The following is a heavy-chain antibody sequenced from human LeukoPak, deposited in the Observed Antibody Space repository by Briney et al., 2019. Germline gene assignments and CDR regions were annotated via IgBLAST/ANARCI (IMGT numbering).Heavy chain of an antibody. D-gene: IGHD3-22*01. Sequence: SETLSLTCTVSGDSISRSGCYWGWIRQPPGKGLEWIGNIYYTGSTYYNSSLKSRITISVDTSKNQFSLTLSSVTAADTAVYYCARVPYYFEISGFSFDVWGRGTLVTVSS. CDR1: GDSISRSGCY. CDR2: IYYTGST. CDR3: ARVPYYFEISGFSFDV. V-gene: IGHV4-39*01. J-gene: IGHJ2*01.